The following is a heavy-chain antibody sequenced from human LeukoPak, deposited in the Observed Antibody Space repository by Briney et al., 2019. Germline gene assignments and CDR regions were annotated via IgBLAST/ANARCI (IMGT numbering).Heavy chain of an antibody. Sequence: SETLSLTCTVSSGSISTSNYYWGWVRQPPGKALEWIGNIFYSGSTYYSPSLKSRVTISLDTSRNQFYLKLSSVTAADTAVYYCARVSSSWYQDWYFDLWGRGTLVTVSS. CDR3: ARVSSSWYQDWYFDL. V-gene: IGHV4-39*07. CDR1: SGSISTSNYY. J-gene: IGHJ2*01. D-gene: IGHD6-13*01. CDR2: IFYSGST.